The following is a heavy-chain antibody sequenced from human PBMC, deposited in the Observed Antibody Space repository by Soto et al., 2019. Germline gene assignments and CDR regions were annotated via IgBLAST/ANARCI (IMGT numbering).Heavy chain of an antibody. Sequence: SGPTLVNPTQTLTLTCSFSGFSLSTAGMCVSWIRQPPGKALEWLALINWNDDKFYSTSLKTRLSISKDTPKNQVVLRVTNMDPVDTATYYCARIAAPHYGLDVWGQGTTVTSP. J-gene: IGHJ6*02. CDR2: INWNDDK. CDR3: ARIAAPHYGLDV. V-gene: IGHV2-70*01. CDR1: GFSLSTAGMC. D-gene: IGHD6-13*01.